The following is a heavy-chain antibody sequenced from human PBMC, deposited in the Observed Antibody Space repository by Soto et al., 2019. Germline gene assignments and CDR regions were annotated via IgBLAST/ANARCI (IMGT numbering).Heavy chain of an antibody. CDR2: IRSKANSYAT. J-gene: IGHJ4*02. Sequence: EVQLVESGGGLVQPGGSLKLSCAASGFTFSGSAMHWVRQASGKGLEWVGRIRSKANSYATAYAASVKGRFTISRDDSKNTAYLHMNSLKTEDTAVYYCTLGTPIDYWGQGTLVTVSS. CDR3: TLGTPIDY. CDR1: GFTFSGSA. D-gene: IGHD1-1*01. V-gene: IGHV3-73*02.